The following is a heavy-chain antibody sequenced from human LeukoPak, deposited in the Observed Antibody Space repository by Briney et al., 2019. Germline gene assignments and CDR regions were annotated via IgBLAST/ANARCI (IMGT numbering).Heavy chain of an antibody. CDR2: LYPGDSDT. D-gene: IGHD3-10*01. V-gene: IGHV5-51*01. CDR3: ARAWRYYGSGSYSDY. CDR1: GYSFTSYW. Sequence: GESLKISCKGSGYSFTSYWISWVRQMPGKGLEWMGILYPGDSDTRYSPSFQGQVTISADKSISTAYLQWSSLKASDTAMYYCARAWRYYGSGSYSDYWGQGTLVTVSS. J-gene: IGHJ4*02.